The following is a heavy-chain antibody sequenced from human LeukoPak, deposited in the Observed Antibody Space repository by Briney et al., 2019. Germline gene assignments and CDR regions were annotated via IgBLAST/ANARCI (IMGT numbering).Heavy chain of an antibody. CDR1: GFTFSSYS. D-gene: IGHD3-22*01. CDR2: ITYRSDYI. CDR3: ARDAREYYDSSGYYPDAFDI. Sequence: PGGSLRLSCAASGFTFSSYSMNWVRQAPGKGLEWVASITYRSDYIYYADSVKGRFTISRDNAKNSLYLQMNSLRAEDTAVYYCARDAREYYDSSGYYPDAFDIWGQGTMVTVSS. J-gene: IGHJ3*02. V-gene: IGHV3-21*01.